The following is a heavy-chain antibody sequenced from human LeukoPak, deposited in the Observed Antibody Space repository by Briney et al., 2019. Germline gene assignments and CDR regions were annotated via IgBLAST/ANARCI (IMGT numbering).Heavy chain of an antibody. CDR2: ISGSGLRT. V-gene: IGHV3-23*01. D-gene: IGHD3-22*01. CDR1: GFTFSNYA. Sequence: GGSLRLSCAASGFTFSNYAMGWVRQAPGKGLEWVSAISGSGLRTYYADSVKGRFTISRDISKNTLYLQMDSLRAEDKAVYYCAKDRVSMIVVVAFDIWGQGTMVTVSS. CDR3: AKDRVSMIVVVAFDI. J-gene: IGHJ3*02.